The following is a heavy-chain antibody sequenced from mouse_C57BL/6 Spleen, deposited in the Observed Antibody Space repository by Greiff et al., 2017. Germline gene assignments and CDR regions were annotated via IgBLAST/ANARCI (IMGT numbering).Heavy chain of an antibody. J-gene: IGHJ1*03. CDR3: ARGLPRGYFDV. Sequence: EVQLQQSGPELVKPGASVKIPCKASGYTFTDYNMDWVKQSHGKSLEWIGDINPNNGGTIYNQKFKGKATLTVDKSSSTAYMELRSLTSEDTAVYYCARGLPRGYFDVWGTGTTVTVSS. V-gene: IGHV1-18*01. D-gene: IGHD2-10*01. CDR1: GYTFTDYN. CDR2: INPNNGGT.